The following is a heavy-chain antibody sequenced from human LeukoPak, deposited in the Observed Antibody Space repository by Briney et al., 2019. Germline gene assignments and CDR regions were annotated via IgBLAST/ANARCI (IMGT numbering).Heavy chain of an antibody. V-gene: IGHV1-24*01. CDR3: ATDFMRGYNSGGSCDTRPPAEYFQH. J-gene: IGHJ1*01. CDR1: GYTLTELS. Sequence: ASVKVSCKVSGYTLTELSMHWVRQAPGKGLEWMGGFDPEDGEIIYAQKFQGRVTMTEDTSTDTAYMELSSLRSEDTAVYYCATDFMRGYNSGGSCDTRPPAEYFQHWGQGTLVTVSS. D-gene: IGHD2-15*01. CDR2: FDPEDGEI.